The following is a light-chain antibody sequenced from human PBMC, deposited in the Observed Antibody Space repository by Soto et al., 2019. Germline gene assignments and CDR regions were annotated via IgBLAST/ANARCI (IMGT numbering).Light chain of an antibody. Sequence: QSALTQPASVSGSPGQSITISCTGTSSDVGGYNYVSWYQQHPGKAPKLMIYEVSNRPSGVSNRFSGSKSGNTASLTISGLQAGDEADYYCGSYTSSTTPHVFGTGTKVTVL. CDR2: EVS. CDR1: SSDVGGYNY. CDR3: GSYTSSTTPHV. J-gene: IGLJ1*01. V-gene: IGLV2-14*01.